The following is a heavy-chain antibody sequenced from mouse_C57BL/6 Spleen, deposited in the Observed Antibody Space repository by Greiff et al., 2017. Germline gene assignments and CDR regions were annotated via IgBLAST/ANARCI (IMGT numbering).Heavy chain of an antibody. J-gene: IGHJ3*01. V-gene: IGHV1-26*01. Sequence: EVQLQQSGPELVKPGASVKISCKASGYTFTDYYMNWVKQSHGKSLEWIGDINPNNGGTSYNQKFKGKATLTVDKSSSTAYMELRSLTSEDSAVYYCARYGYYWFAYWGQGTLVTVSA. CDR3: ARYGYYWFAY. CDR2: INPNNGGT. CDR1: GYTFTDYY. D-gene: IGHD2-3*01.